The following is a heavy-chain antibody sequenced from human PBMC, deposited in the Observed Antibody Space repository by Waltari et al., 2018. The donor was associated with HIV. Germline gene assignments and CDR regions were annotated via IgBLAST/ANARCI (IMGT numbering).Heavy chain of an antibody. CDR2: IYYRGST. CDR1: GGSISSYY. V-gene: IGHV4-59*01. J-gene: IGHJ1*01. D-gene: IGHD6-19*01. CDR3: ARTQVIAVAVYFQH. Sequence: QVQLQESGPGLVKPSETLSLTCTVSGGSISSYYWSWIRQPPGKGLEWIGYIYYRGSTNYNPSLKSRVTISVDTSKNQFSLKLSSVTAADTAVYYCARTQVIAVAVYFQHWGQGTLVTVSS.